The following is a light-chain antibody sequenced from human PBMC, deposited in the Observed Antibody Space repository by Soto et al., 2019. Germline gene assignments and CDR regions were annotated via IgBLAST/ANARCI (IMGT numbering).Light chain of an antibody. Sequence: DIQMTQSPSILSASIGDRVTITCRASYSISSWLAWYQQRPWRAPKLLIYDSSTLESGVPSRFSGSGYGTEFTLTISSLQPDDLATYHCQQYHTYLTFGGGTKVEI. CDR2: DSS. J-gene: IGKJ4*01. V-gene: IGKV1-5*01. CDR1: YSISSW. CDR3: QQYHTYLT.